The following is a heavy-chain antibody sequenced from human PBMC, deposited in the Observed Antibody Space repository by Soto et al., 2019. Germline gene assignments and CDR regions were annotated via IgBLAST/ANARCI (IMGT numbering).Heavy chain of an antibody. CDR3: TRHAFYYNSSGYHDGFDI. J-gene: IGHJ3*02. CDR2: ISPKSGGT. V-gene: IGHV1-2*02. CDR1: GYTFSDYY. D-gene: IGHD3-22*01. Sequence: QVQLVQSGAEVQKPGASVKVSCKASGYTFSDYYVHWVRQAPGQGLEWMGWISPKSGGTNYAQKFQGRVTMPRDTSIFTAYMELSRLRSDDTAVYYCTRHAFYYNSSGYHDGFDIWGQGTLVTVSS.